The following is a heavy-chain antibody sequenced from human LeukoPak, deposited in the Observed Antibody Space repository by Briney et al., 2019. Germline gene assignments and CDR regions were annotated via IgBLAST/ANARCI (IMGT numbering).Heavy chain of an antibody. CDR1: GFTFSNYW. V-gene: IGHV3-7*04. Sequence: GGSLRLSCAASGFTFSNYWMTWVRQAPGKGLEWVANVNQDGSERYYVNSVRGRFTISRDNAKNSLDLQMNSLRAEDTALYFCARANAMDVWGQGTTVTVSS. CDR2: VNQDGSER. CDR3: ARANAMDV. J-gene: IGHJ6*02.